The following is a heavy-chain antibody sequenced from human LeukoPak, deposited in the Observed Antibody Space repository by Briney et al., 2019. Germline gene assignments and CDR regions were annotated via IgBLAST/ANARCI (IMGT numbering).Heavy chain of an antibody. V-gene: IGHV4-59*02. CDR3: ARGFDEPFDR. CDR1: GASVSSKH. J-gene: IGHJ5*02. CDR2: VDYNGST. Sequence: PSETLSLTCTVSGASVSSKHWNWIRQSPGTGLECIANVDYNGSTKYNPSLRGRGTMSLDTSKNQFHLKLESVTAADTARYYCARGFDEPFDRWGQGTLVIVST.